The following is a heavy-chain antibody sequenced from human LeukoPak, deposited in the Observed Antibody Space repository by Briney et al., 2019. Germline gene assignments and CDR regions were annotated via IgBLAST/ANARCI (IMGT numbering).Heavy chain of an antibody. V-gene: IGHV1-2*02. CDR3: ARGALMITFGGVIDNNWFDP. CDR2: INPNSGGT. CDR1: GYTFTGYY. J-gene: IGHJ5*02. D-gene: IGHD3-16*02. Sequence: ASVKVSCKASGYTFTGYYMHWVRQAPGQGLEWMGWINPNSGGTNYAQKFQGRVTMTRDTSISTAYMELSRLRSDDTAVYYCARGALMITFGGVIDNNWFDPWGQGTLVTVSS.